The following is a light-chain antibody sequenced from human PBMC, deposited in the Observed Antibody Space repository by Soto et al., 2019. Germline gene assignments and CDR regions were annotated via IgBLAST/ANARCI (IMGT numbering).Light chain of an antibody. CDR2: AAS. CDR3: QQYGTSPAT. J-gene: IGKJ4*01. V-gene: IGKV3-20*01. Sequence: EIVLTQSPGTLSLSPGERATLSCRASQSVSSSYLAWYQQKPGQAPRLLIYAASSRATGIPDRFSGSGSGTDFTLPISRLEPEDIAVFYCQQYGTSPATFGGGTTVEIK. CDR1: QSVSSSY.